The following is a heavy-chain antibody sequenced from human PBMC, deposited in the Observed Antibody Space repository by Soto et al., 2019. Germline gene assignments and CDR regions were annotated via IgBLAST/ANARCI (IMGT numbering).Heavy chain of an antibody. D-gene: IGHD5-18*01. V-gene: IGHV1-69*12. J-gene: IGHJ4*02. CDR1: GGTFSTYA. Sequence: QVQLVQSGAEVKKPESSVKVSCKAPGGTFSTYAISWVRQAPGQGLEWMGGIIPMVGTANYAQRFQDRVTIPADESTNTVYLELSSLRSEDTAVYFCASGIQLWLRRINNGYSGWGQGTLVTVSS. CDR2: IIPMVGTA. CDR3: ASGIQLWLRRINNGYSG.